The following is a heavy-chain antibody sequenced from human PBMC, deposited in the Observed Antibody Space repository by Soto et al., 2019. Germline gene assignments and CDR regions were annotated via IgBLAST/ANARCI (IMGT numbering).Heavy chain of an antibody. D-gene: IGHD2-8*02. V-gene: IGHV1-18*04. CDR3: ARDYTGRGYFDY. CDR1: GYTFINYG. CDR2: INTYSDRT. J-gene: IGHJ4*02. Sequence: QVPLVQSGAEVKNPGASVRVSCKASGYTFINYGISWVRQAPGQGLEWMGWINTYSDRTNYAQEFQGRVSMTTEKSTSTVYLELRSLRSGDTAVYYCARDYTGRGYFDYWGQGSLVTVSS.